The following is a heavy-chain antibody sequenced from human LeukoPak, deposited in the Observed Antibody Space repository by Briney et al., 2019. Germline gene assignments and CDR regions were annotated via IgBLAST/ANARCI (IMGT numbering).Heavy chain of an antibody. V-gene: IGHV4-59*01. D-gene: IGHD3-22*01. CDR3: ARDYPAPTYYYDSRGYNPWFDP. CDR1: GGSISSYY. J-gene: IGHJ5*02. CDR2: IYYSGST. Sequence: SETLSLTCTVSGGSISSYYWSWIRQPPGKGLEWIGYIYYSGSTNYNPSLKSRVTISVDTSKNQFSLKLSSVTAADTAVYYCARDYPAPTYYYDSRGYNPWFDPWGQGTLVTVSS.